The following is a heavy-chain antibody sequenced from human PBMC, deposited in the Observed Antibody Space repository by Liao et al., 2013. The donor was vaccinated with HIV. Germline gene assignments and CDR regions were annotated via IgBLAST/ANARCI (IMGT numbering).Heavy chain of an antibody. D-gene: IGHD3-9*01. J-gene: IGHJ4*02. Sequence: QLQLQESGPGLVKPSETLSLTCTVSGGSISSSTYYWGWIRQPPGKGLEWIGSIYYSGSTYYNPSLKSRVTISVDTSKNQFSLRLSSVTAADTAVYYCARSLRYFDWYPFDNWGQGTLVTVSS. V-gene: IGHV4-39*07. CDR2: IYYSGST. CDR3: ARSLRYFDWYPFDN. CDR1: GGSISSSTYY.